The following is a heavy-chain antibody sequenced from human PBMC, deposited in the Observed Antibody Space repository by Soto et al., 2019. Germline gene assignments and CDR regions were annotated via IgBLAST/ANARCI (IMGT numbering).Heavy chain of an antibody. CDR3: ARPFTYSSSYYFDY. J-gene: IGHJ4*02. CDR1: GFTFSSYE. V-gene: IGHV3-48*03. CDR2: ISSSGSTI. Sequence: GGSLRLSCAASGFTFSSYEMNWVRQAPGKGLEWVSYISSSGSTIYYADSVKGRFTISRDNAKNSLYLQMNSLRVEDTAVYYCARPFTYSSSYYFDYWGQGTLVTVSS. D-gene: IGHD6-6*01.